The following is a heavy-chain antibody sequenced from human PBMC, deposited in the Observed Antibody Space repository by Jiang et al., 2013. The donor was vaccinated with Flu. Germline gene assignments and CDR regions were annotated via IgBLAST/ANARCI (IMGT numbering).Heavy chain of an antibody. J-gene: IGHJ6*04. D-gene: IGHD3-3*01. CDR1: GYTLTELS. CDR3: ATFAGPYYGFWSGYSGGMDV. Sequence: GAEVKKPGASVKVSCKVSGYTLTELSMHWVRQAPGKGLEWMGGFDPEDGETIYAQKFQGRVTMTEDTSTDTAYMELSSLRSEDTAVYYCATFAGPYYGFWSGYSGGMDVWGKGTTVTVSS. V-gene: IGHV1-24*01. CDR2: FDPEDGET.